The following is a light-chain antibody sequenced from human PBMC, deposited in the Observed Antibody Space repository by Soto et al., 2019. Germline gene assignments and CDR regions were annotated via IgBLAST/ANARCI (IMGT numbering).Light chain of an antibody. CDR3: QKYNSAPLT. Sequence: DIQMTQSPSSLSASVGDRVTITCRASQGISSYLAWYQQKPGKVPKVLIYAASTLQSGVPSRFSGSGSGTDFTLTISSLQPEDAATYYGQKYNSAPLTFGGGTKVEIK. J-gene: IGKJ4*01. CDR2: AAS. V-gene: IGKV1-27*01. CDR1: QGISSY.